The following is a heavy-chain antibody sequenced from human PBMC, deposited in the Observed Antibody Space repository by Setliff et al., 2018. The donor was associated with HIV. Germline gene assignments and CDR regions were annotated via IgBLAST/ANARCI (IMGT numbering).Heavy chain of an antibody. CDR1: GFTFNIYV. CDR3: ARESGYTGGWGYGATYNYYMDV. V-gene: IGHV3-23*01. CDR2: ISGSGSKT. J-gene: IGHJ6*03. Sequence: PGGSLRLSCAASGFTFNIYVMNWVRQAPGKGLEWVSGISGSGSKTYYADSVKGRFTISRDNAKNSLYLQMNSLRDDDTAVYYCARESGYTGGWGYGATYNYYMDVWGKGTTVTVSS. D-gene: IGHD6-19*01.